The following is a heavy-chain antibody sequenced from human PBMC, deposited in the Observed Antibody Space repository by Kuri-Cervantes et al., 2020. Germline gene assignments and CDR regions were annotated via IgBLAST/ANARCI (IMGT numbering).Heavy chain of an antibody. CDR3: AADQVVAGTWIDY. CDR2: INTGNANT. J-gene: IGHJ4*02. Sequence: ASVKVSCKASGYSFTSQAMHWVRQAPGQRLEWMGWINTGNANTKYSQNFQGRVTITRDSSANTAYMELSSLRSEDTAVYYCAADQVVAGTWIDYWGQGTLVTVSS. D-gene: IGHD6-19*01. V-gene: IGHV1-3*04. CDR1: GYSFTSQA.